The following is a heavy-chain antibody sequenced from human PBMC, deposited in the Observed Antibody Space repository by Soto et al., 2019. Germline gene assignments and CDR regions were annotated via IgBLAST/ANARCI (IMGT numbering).Heavy chain of an antibody. CDR3: STRIGSSP. Sequence: PVGSLRLSCGASGFTFSNAWMSWVRQAPGKGLEWVGRIRSNTDGGTTDYAAPVKGRFTISRDDSKNTLYLQMNSLKTEDTAVYYCSTRIGSSPWGQGTLVTVSS. CDR1: GFTFSNAW. J-gene: IGHJ5*02. V-gene: IGHV3-15*01. D-gene: IGHD6-6*01. CDR2: IRSNTDGGTT.